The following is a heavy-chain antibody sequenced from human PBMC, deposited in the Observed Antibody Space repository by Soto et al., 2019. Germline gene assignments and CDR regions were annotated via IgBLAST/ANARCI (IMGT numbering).Heavy chain of an antibody. V-gene: IGHV4-34*01. CDR1: GGSFSGYY. CDR3: ASLVEPYSFDY. CDR2: INHSGST. J-gene: IGHJ4*02. Sequence: LSLTCAVYGGSFSGYYWSWIRQPPGKGLEWIGEINHSGSTNYNPSLKSRVTISVDTSKNQFSLKLSSVTAADTAVYYCASLVEPYSFDYWGQGTLVTVST. D-gene: IGHD3-16*01.